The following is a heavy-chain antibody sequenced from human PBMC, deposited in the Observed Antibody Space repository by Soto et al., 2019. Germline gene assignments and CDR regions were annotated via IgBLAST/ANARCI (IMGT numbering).Heavy chain of an antibody. V-gene: IGHV1-69*06. Sequence: QVQLVQSGAEVKKPGSSMQVSCKASGGTFHPFAISWVRQAPGPGLERMGGIIPVLGPAFYAPKFQGRVTITAEKSTTTAYLELSNLTSEDTAVYYCARAAKRYFDYWGQGTLVTVSS. J-gene: IGHJ4*02. CDR2: IIPVLGPA. CDR1: GGTFHPFA. CDR3: ARAAKRYFDY.